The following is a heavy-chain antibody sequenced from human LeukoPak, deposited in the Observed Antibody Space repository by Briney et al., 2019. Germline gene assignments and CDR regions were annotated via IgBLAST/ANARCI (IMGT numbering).Heavy chain of an antibody. D-gene: IGHD6-13*01. Sequence: PSETLSLTCTVSGGSISSYYWSWIRQPPGKGLEWIGYIYYSGSTNYNPSLKSRVTISVDTSKNQFSLKLSSVTAADTAVCYCARAARGYSSSWYVFQHWGQGTLVTVSS. J-gene: IGHJ1*01. V-gene: IGHV4-59*08. CDR1: GGSISSYY. CDR3: ARAARGYSSSWYVFQH. CDR2: IYYSGST.